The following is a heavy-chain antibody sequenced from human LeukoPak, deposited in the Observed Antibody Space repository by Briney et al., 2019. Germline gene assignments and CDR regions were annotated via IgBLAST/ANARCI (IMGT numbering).Heavy chain of an antibody. CDR2: IYYSGST. D-gene: IGHD3-22*01. Sequence: SETLSLNCSVSGDSISYFYWSWIRQAAGKGLEWIGYIYYSGSTNYSPSLKSRVTISVDTSKNQFSLKLSSVTAADTAVYFCARGPYSYDSSGAFDIWGQGTMVTVSS. V-gene: IGHV4-59*08. J-gene: IGHJ3*02. CDR3: ARGPYSYDSSGAFDI. CDR1: GDSISYFY.